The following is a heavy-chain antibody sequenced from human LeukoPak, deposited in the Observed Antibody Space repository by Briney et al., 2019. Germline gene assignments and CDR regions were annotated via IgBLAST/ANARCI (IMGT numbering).Heavy chain of an antibody. V-gene: IGHV1-69*13. J-gene: IGHJ5*02. Sequence: ASVKVSCKASGGTFSSYAISWVRQAPGQGLEWMGGIIPIFGTANYAQKFQGRVTITADESTSTAYMELSSLRSEDTAVYYCARSIPNYDILTWFDPWGQGTLVTVSS. CDR1: GGTFSSYA. CDR2: IIPIFGTA. D-gene: IGHD3-9*01. CDR3: ARSIPNYDILTWFDP.